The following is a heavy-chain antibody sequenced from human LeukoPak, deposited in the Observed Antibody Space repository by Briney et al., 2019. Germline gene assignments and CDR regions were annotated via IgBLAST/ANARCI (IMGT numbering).Heavy chain of an antibody. CDR1: GFTFSSYG. D-gene: IGHD6-19*01. Sequence: GGSLRLSCAASGFTFSSYGMHWVRQAPGKGLEWVAFIRYDGSNKYYADSVKGRFTISRDNSKNTLYLQMNSLRAEDTAVYYCAKDAPSIAVAGRLPGYWGQGTLVSVSS. J-gene: IGHJ4*02. CDR3: AKDAPSIAVAGRLPGY. CDR2: IRYDGSNK. V-gene: IGHV3-30*02.